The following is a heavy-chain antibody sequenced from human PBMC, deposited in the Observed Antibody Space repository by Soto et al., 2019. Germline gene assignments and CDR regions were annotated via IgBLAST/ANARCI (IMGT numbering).Heavy chain of an antibody. Sequence: EVQLLESGGGLVQPGGSLRLSCAASGFTFSSYAMSWVRQAPGKGLEWVSAISGSGGSTYYADSVKGRFTISRDNSKNTLYLQMNSLRAEDTAVYNCAKWREATRARGGMDVWGQGTTVTVSS. D-gene: IGHD1-26*01. CDR1: GFTFSSYA. CDR3: AKWREATRARGGMDV. J-gene: IGHJ6*02. V-gene: IGHV3-23*01. CDR2: ISGSGGST.